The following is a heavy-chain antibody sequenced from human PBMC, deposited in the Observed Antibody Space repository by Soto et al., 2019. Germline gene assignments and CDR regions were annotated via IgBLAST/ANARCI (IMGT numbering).Heavy chain of an antibody. V-gene: IGHV5-51*01. CDR3: ARTGTSGTRFDY. D-gene: IGHD1-1*01. Sequence: PGESLKISWKGSGYSFTKYWIVWVRQMPGKGLEWMAIIYPDESDTRYSPSFQGQVTISADKSISTAYLQWSSLKASDTALYYCARTGTSGTRFDYWGQGSLVTVSS. CDR2: IYPDESDT. CDR1: GYSFTKYW. J-gene: IGHJ4*02.